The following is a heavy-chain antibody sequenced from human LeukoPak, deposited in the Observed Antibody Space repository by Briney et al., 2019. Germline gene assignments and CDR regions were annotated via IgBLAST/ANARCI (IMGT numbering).Heavy chain of an antibody. CDR2: ISYDGSNK. V-gene: IGHV3-30-3*01. CDR3: ARVPTVTTWGFRYFDY. CDR1: GFTFSSYA. J-gene: IGHJ4*02. Sequence: QPGRSLRLSCAASGFTFSSYAMHWVRQAPGKGLEWVAVISYDGSNKYYADSVKGRFTISRDNSKNTLYLQMNSLRAEDTAVYYCARVPTVTTWGFRYFDYWGQGTLVTVSS. D-gene: IGHD4-17*01.